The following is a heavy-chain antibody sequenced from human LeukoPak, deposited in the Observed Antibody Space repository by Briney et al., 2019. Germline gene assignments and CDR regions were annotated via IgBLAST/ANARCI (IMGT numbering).Heavy chain of an antibody. D-gene: IGHD3-10*01. CDR2: ISGSGGST. Sequence: PGGSLRLSCAASGFAFSSYAMSWVRQAPGKGLEWVSAISGSGGSTYYADSVKGRFTISRDNAKNSLYLQMNSLRDEDTAVYYCARDQGPLWFGEFMSFYYYYGMDVWGQGTTVTVSS. CDR1: GFAFSSYA. V-gene: IGHV3-23*01. CDR3: ARDQGPLWFGEFMSFYYYYGMDV. J-gene: IGHJ6*02.